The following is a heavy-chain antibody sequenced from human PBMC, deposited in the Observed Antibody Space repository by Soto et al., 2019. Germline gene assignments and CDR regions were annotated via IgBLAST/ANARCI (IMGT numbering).Heavy chain of an antibody. CDR1: GFTFSSYG. CDR3: ARESGDFWSGYYTGLDY. V-gene: IGHV3-33*01. D-gene: IGHD3-3*01. Sequence: GGSLRLSCAASGFTFSSYGMHWVRQAPGKGLEWVAVIWYDGSNKYYADSVKGRFTISRDNSKNTLYLQMNSLRAEDTAVYYCARESGDFWSGYYTGLDYWGQGTLVTAPQ. J-gene: IGHJ4*02. CDR2: IWYDGSNK.